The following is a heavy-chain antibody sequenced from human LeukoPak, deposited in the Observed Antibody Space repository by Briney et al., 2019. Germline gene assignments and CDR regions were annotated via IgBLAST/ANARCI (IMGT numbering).Heavy chain of an antibody. CDR1: GFTFSNFW. V-gene: IGHV3-74*01. Sequence: PGGSLRLSCAASGFTFSNFWIYWVRHAPGKGLVWVSRINGVGSETIHADSVKGRFTISRDNAKNTLYLQMNSLRTEDTAVYYCARVRRGDDFNPFDYWGQGTLVTVSS. D-gene: IGHD3-16*01. CDR2: INGVGSET. J-gene: IGHJ4*02. CDR3: ARVRRGDDFNPFDY.